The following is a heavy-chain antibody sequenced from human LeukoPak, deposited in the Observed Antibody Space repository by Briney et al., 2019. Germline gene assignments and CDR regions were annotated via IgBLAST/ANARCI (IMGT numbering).Heavy chain of an antibody. CDR1: GFTFDDYA. J-gene: IGHJ4*02. Sequence: PGRSLRLSCAASGFTFDDYAMHWVRQAPGKGLEWVSGISWNSGSIGYADSVKGRFTISRDNAKNSLCLQMNSLRAEDTALYYCAKARRSSGYPLFDYWGQGTLVTVSS. CDR2: ISWNSGSI. D-gene: IGHD3-22*01. V-gene: IGHV3-9*01. CDR3: AKARRSSGYPLFDY.